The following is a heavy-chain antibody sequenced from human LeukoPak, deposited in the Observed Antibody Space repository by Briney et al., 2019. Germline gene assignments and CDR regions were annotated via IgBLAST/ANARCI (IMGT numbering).Heavy chain of an antibody. CDR2: IYHSGST. D-gene: IGHD3-10*01. Sequence: SETLSLTCAVSDFSISIGYYWGWIRQPPGKGLEWIGSIYHSGSTYYNPSLRSPVTISVDTSKNQFFLKLSSVTAADTAVYYCARSLSYISGTYYNFDYWGQGTLVTVSS. V-gene: IGHV4-38-2*01. CDR1: DFSISIGYY. CDR3: ARSLSYISGTYYNFDY. J-gene: IGHJ4*02.